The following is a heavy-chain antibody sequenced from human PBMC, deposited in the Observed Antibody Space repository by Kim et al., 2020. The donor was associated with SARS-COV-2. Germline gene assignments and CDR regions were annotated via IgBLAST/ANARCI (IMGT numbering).Heavy chain of an antibody. V-gene: IGHV3-30*18. CDR1: GFTFSSYG. CDR3: AKEKYASNYYYMDV. J-gene: IGHJ6*03. CDR2: ISYDGSNK. Sequence: GGSLRLSCAASGFTFSSYGMHWVRQAPGKGLEWVAVISYDGSNKYYADSVKGRFTISRDNSKNTLYLQMNSLRAEDTAVYYCAKEKYASNYYYMDVWGKGITVTVSS. D-gene: IGHD2-2*01.